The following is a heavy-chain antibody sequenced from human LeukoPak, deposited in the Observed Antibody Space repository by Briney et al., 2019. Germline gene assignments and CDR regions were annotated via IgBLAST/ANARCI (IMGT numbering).Heavy chain of an antibody. Sequence: PGGSLRLSCAASGFTFSSYSMNRVRQAPGKGLEWVSSISSSSSYIYYADSVKGRFTISRDNAKNSLYLQMNSLRAEDTAVYYCARDSGTNNRITMIVVVIGAFDIWGQGTMVTVSS. V-gene: IGHV3-21*01. CDR2: ISSSSSYI. CDR3: ARDSGTNNRITMIVVVIGAFDI. CDR1: GFTFSSYS. J-gene: IGHJ3*02. D-gene: IGHD3-22*01.